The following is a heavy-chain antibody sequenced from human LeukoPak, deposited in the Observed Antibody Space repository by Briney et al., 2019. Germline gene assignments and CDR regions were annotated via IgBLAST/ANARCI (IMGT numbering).Heavy chain of an antibody. J-gene: IGHJ5*02. CDR3: ARDRYECSGGICSPYNWFDP. CDR1: GGSISSNDYY. V-gene: IGHV4-30-4*01. CDR2: IHYSGST. Sequence: PSQTLSLTCTVSGGSISSNDYYWSWIRQPPGKGLEWIGYIHYSGSTYSNPSLKSRVTISIDTSKNQFLLKLSSVTAADTAVYYCARDRYECSGGICSPYNWFDPWGQGTLVTVSS. D-gene: IGHD2-15*01.